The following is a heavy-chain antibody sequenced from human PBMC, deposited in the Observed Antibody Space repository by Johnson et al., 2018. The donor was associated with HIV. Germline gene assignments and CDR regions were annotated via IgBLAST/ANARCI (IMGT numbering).Heavy chain of an antibody. CDR2: IYSGGST. D-gene: IGHD6-13*01. CDR3: ARERYSTLINDAFDM. Sequence: VQLVESGGGLVQPGGSLRLSCVASGFNVSGNYMSWVRQAPGRGLEWVSVIYSGGSTYYADSVKGRFTISRDNSKDTLFLHMGSLRAEDLAVYYCARERYSTLINDAFDMWGQGTMVTVSS. CDR1: GFNVSGNY. J-gene: IGHJ3*02. V-gene: IGHV3-66*01.